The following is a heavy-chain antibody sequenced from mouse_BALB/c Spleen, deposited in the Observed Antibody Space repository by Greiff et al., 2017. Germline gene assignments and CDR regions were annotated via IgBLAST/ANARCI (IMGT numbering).Heavy chain of an antibody. CDR3: AREGEDLDY. J-gene: IGHJ2*01. CDR2: INSNGGST. Sequence: DVKLQESGGGLVQPGGSLKLSCAASGFTFSSYGMSWVRQTPDKRLELVATINSNGGSTYYPDSVKGRFTISRDNAKNTLYLQMSSLKSEDTAMYYCAREGEDLDYWGQGTTLTVSS. V-gene: IGHV5-6-3*01. CDR1: GFTFSSYG.